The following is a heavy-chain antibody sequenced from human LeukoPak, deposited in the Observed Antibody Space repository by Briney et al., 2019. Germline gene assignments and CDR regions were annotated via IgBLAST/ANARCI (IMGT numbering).Heavy chain of an antibody. J-gene: IGHJ4*02. CDR3: ARDLAAAPQN. Sequence: SVKVSCKASGGTFSSYATSWVRQAPGQGFEWMGGIIPIFGTANYAQKFQGRVTITADESTSTAYMELSSLRSEDTAVYYCARDLAAAPQNWGQGTLVTVSS. CDR1: GGTFSSYA. CDR2: IIPIFGTA. D-gene: IGHD6-13*01. V-gene: IGHV1-69*01.